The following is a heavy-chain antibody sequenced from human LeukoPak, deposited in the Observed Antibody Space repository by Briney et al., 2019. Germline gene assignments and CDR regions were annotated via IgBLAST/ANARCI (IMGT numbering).Heavy chain of an antibody. D-gene: IGHD3-22*01. CDR1: GGSISSSSYY. J-gene: IGHJ2*01. V-gene: IGHV4-39*01. Sequence: PSETLSLTCTVSGGSISSSSYYWGWIRQPPGKGLEWIGSIYYSGSTYYNPSLKSRVTISVDTSKNQFSLKLSSVTAADMAVYSCARRPYDSSGYYYVNWFFDLWGRGTLVTVSS. CDR2: IYYSGST. CDR3: ARRPYDSSGYYYVNWFFDL.